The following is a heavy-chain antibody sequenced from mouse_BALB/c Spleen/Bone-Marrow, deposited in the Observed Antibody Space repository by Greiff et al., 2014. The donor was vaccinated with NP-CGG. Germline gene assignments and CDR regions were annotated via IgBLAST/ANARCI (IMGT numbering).Heavy chain of an antibody. CDR1: GYTFTDFN. V-gene: IGHV1S29*02. CDR2: ISPYIGGT. Sequence: VQLQQPGPELVKPGASVKISCKASGYTFTDFNMHWVKQSHEKSLEWIGFISPYIGGTGYNQKFKSKATLTVDSSSSTAYMELRSLTSEDSAVYYCARGRRYDGPYFDYWGQGTTLTVSS. D-gene: IGHD2-14*01. J-gene: IGHJ2*01. CDR3: ARGRRYDGPYFDY.